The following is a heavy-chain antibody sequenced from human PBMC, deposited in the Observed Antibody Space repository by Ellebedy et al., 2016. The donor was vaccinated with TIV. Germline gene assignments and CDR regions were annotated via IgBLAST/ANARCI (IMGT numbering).Heavy chain of an antibody. Sequence: GESLKISCAAPGFTFRSYAMRWVRQAPGKGLEWVSGISGFEQTTHYAESVEGRFAISRDTSKNTLYLQKNSLRVEDTAVYYCTKDSGFVAAAGTGFWGQGTLVTVSS. CDR1: GFTFRSYA. V-gene: IGHV3-23*01. D-gene: IGHD6-13*01. CDR2: ISGFEQTT. J-gene: IGHJ4*02. CDR3: TKDSGFVAAAGTGF.